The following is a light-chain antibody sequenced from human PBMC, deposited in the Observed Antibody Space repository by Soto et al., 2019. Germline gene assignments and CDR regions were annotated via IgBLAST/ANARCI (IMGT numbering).Light chain of an antibody. CDR1: QSISSW. CDR2: RAS. CDR3: QQYNVYGT. J-gene: IGKJ1*01. V-gene: IGKV1-5*03. Sequence: DIQMTQSPSTLSASVGDTVTITCRASQSISSWLAWYQQKPGKAPKLLIYRASILQSGVPSRFSGSGSGTEFTLTIYSLQPDDFATYYCQQYNVYGTFGQGTKVDIK.